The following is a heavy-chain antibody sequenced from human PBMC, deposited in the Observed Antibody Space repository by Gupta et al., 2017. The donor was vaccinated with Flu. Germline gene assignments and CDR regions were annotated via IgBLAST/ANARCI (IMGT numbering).Heavy chain of an antibody. CDR2: IYYSGST. D-gene: IGHD3-22*01. Sequence: QVQLQESGPGLVKPSQTLSLTCTVSGGSISSGGSYWSWIRQPPGKGLEWIGYIYYSGSTYYNPSLKSRVTISVDTSKNQFSLKLSSVTAADTAVYYCARGIYYDSSGYFGNYFDYWGQGTLVTVSS. V-gene: IGHV4-31*03. CDR3: ARGIYYDSSGYFGNYFDY. J-gene: IGHJ4*02. CDR1: GGSISSGGSY.